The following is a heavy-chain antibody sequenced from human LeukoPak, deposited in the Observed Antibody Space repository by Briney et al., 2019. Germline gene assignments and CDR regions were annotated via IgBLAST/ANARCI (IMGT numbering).Heavy chain of an antibody. J-gene: IGHJ4*02. CDR3: AGDQYMAVDSSGPPLY. V-gene: IGHV3-33*01. CDR2: IWYDGSNK. D-gene: IGHD3-22*01. CDR1: GFTFSSYG. Sequence: GGSLRLSCAASGFTFSSYGMHWVRQAPGKGLEWVAVIWYDGSNKYYADSVKGRFTISRDNSKNTLYLQMNSLRAEDTAVYYCAGDQYMAVDSSGPPLYWGQGTLVTVSS.